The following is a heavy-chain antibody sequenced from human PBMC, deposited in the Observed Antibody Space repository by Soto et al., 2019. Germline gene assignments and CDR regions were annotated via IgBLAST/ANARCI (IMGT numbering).Heavy chain of an antibody. V-gene: IGHV3-30*18. CDR1: GFTFSSYG. J-gene: IGHJ4*02. D-gene: IGHD3-16*02. CDR3: AKGAKIPFGGFIAPNY. Sequence: PGGSLRLSCAASGFTFSSYGMHWVRQAPGKGLEWVAVISYDGSNKYYADSVKGRFTISRDNSKNTLYLQMNSLRAEDTAVYYCAKGAKIPFGGFIAPNYGGQETLVTVSS. CDR2: ISYDGSNK.